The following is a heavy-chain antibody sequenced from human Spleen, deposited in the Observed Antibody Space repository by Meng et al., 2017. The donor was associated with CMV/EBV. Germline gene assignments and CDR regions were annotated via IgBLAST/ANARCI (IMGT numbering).Heavy chain of an antibody. CDR1: GFTFRTYW. D-gene: IGHD6-13*01. V-gene: IGHV3-7*01. CDR3: ARVGMAAPGGGYHYYYGMDV. Sequence: GGSLRLSCVVSGFTFRTYWMNWVRQAPGKGLEWVANIKQDGSEKYYVDSVVGRFTISRDNAKNSVYLQMNRLRVEDTAVYYCARVGMAAPGGGYHYYYGMDVWGQGTTVTVSS. CDR2: IKQDGSEK. J-gene: IGHJ6*02.